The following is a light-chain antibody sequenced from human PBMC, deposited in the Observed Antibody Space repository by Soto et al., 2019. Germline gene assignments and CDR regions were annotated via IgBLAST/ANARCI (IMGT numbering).Light chain of an antibody. CDR3: QQYNTWPPIT. V-gene: IGKV1-8*01. Sequence: NRMTQAIYSVSASKVDGVKIKCWASQRLNYLAWYQQKPGKAPKLLIYEATNLQSGVPPRFSGSGSGTDFTLTISSLQSEDFAVYYCQQYNTWPPITFGQGTRLEVK. CDR1: QRLNY. J-gene: IGKJ5*01. CDR2: EAT.